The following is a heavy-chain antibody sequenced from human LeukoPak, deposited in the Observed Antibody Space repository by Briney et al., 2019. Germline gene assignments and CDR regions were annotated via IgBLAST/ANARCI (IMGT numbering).Heavy chain of an antibody. CDR3: AGGSGWLIDY. Sequence: GGSLRLSCAASGFTFSSYWMNWVRQAPGKGLEWVANIKKDGSEENYVDSVKGRFTISRDNAKNTLYPQMNSLRAEDTAVYYCAGGSGWLIDYWGQGTLVTVSS. D-gene: IGHD6-19*01. J-gene: IGHJ4*02. V-gene: IGHV3-7*04. CDR1: GFTFSSYW. CDR2: IKKDGSEE.